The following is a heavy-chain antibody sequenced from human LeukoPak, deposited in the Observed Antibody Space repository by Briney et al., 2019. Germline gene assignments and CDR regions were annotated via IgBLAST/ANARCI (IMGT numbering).Heavy chain of an antibody. CDR2: IYYSGST. CDR3: ARGRRDGYNGGNPDY. J-gene: IGHJ4*02. Sequence: SETLSLTCTVSGGSISGSSYYWGWIRQPPGKGLEWIGSIYYSGSTYYNPSLKSRVTISVDTSKNQFSLKLSSVTAADTAVYYCARGRRDGYNGGNPDYWGQGTLVTVSS. CDR1: GGSISGSSYY. D-gene: IGHD5-24*01. V-gene: IGHV4-39*07.